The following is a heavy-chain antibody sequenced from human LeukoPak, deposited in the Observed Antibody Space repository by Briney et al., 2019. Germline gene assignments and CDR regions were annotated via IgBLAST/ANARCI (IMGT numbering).Heavy chain of an antibody. CDR1: GFTFNDYY. CDR3: ARDNPYGSGNAFDI. CDR2: ISSSSSTI. D-gene: IGHD3-10*01. J-gene: IGHJ3*02. V-gene: IGHV3-11*04. Sequence: GGSLRLSCAASGFTFNDYYMSWIRQAPGKGLEWVSYISSSSSTIYYADSVKGRFTISRDNAKNSLYLQMNSLRAEDTAVYYCARDNPYGSGNAFDIWGQGTMVTVSS.